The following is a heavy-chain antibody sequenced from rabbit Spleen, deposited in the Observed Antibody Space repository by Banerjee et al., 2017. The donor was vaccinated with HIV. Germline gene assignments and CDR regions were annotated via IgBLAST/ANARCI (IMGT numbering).Heavy chain of an antibody. CDR3: ARVDGGSFAYKL. Sequence: QSLEESGGDLVKPGASLTLTCTASGFTLSNYWIYWVRQAPGKGLEWIACIYGGSSGNTYYASWAKGRFTISKTSSSVDLKMTSLTAADTATYFCARVDGGSFAYKLWGQGTLVTVS. CDR2: IYGGSSGNT. D-gene: IGHD2-1*01. J-gene: IGHJ4*01. CDR1: GFTLSNYW. V-gene: IGHV1S40*01.